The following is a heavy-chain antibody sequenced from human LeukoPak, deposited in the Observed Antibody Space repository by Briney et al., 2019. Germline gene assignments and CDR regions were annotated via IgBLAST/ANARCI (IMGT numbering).Heavy chain of an antibody. CDR1: GFTFSSYA. CDR3: ARDSGRWLQFVDY. CDR2: ISGSGGST. D-gene: IGHD5-24*01. Sequence: GGSLRLSCAASGFTFSSYAMSWVRQAPGKGLEWVSAISGSGGSTYYADSVKGRFTISRDNAKNSLYLQMNSLRAEDTAVYYCARDSGRWLQFVDYWGQGTLVTVSS. V-gene: IGHV3-23*01. J-gene: IGHJ4*02.